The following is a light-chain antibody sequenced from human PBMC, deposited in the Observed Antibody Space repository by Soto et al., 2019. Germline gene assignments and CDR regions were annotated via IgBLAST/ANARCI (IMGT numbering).Light chain of an antibody. J-gene: IGKJ5*01. CDR1: QGISSY. V-gene: IGKV1-9*01. CDR2: ASS. CDR3: QQLNTFPVT. Sequence: DIQLTQSPSFLSASVGDRVTITCRASQGISSYLAWYQQTPGKAPKLLIYASSTLQSGVPSRFSSSGSGTEFTLTISSLQPEDFATYYCQQLNTFPVTFGQGTRLDI.